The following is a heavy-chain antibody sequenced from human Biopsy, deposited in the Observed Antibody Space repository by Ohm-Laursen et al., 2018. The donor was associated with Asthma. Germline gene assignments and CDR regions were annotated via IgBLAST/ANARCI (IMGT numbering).Heavy chain of an antibody. CDR1: GGTFNTYV. V-gene: IGHV1-69*13. CDR2: INSVFGTT. D-gene: IGHD2-2*01. Sequence: SVKVSCKSLGGTFNTYVIGWVRQAPGQGLEWMGGINSVFGTTTYPQKFQDRVTITADDYTSTVYMELSSLRSEDTAVYYCARKAGSCISRTCYSLDFWGRGTLVTVSS. J-gene: IGHJ4*02. CDR3: ARKAGSCISRTCYSLDF.